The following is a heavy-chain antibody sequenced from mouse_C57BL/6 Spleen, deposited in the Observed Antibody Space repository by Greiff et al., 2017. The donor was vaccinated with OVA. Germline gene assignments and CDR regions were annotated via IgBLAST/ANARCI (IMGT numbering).Heavy chain of an antibody. CDR2: IYPGSGST. J-gene: IGHJ3*01. V-gene: IGHV1-55*01. CDR1: GYTFTSYW. CDR3: AREYYGSSGGFAD. Sequence: VQLQQPGAELVKPGASVKMSCKASGYTFTSYWITWVKQRPGQGLEWIGAIYPGSGSTNYNEKFKSKATLTVATSSSTAYMQLSSLTSEDSAVYYCAREYYGSSGGFADWGQGTLVTVSA. D-gene: IGHD1-1*01.